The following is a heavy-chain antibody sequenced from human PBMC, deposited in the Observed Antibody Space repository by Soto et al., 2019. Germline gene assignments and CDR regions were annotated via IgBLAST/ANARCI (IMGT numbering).Heavy chain of an antibody. CDR2: IYYSGST. Sequence: SETLSLTCTVSGGSLSSYYWSWIRQPPGKGLEWIGYIYYSGSTTYNPSLKSRVPISVDTSKNQFSLKLSSVTAADTAVYYCARGGIAARPGVYYYYGMDVWCRGTTVTVSS. V-gene: IGHV4-59*01. CDR3: ARGGIAARPGVYYYYGMDV. CDR1: GGSLSSYY. D-gene: IGHD6-6*01. J-gene: IGHJ6*02.